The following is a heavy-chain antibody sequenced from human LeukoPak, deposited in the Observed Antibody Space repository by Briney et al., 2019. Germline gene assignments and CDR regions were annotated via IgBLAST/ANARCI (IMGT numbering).Heavy chain of an antibody. CDR3: ARVSANDYGDSRHLDY. D-gene: IGHD4-17*01. V-gene: IGHV3-23*01. CDR2: IRGSGSST. Sequence: GGSLRLSCAGSGFTFSSYAMSWVRQAPGKGLEWVSGIRGSGSSTHYADSVKGRFTISRDNSKSTLYLQMSSLRAEDTAVYYCARVSANDYGDSRHLDYWGQGTLVTVSS. J-gene: IGHJ4*02. CDR1: GFTFSSYA.